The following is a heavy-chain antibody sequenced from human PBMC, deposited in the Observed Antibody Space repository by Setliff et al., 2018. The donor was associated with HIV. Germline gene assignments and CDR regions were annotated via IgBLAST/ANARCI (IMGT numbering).Heavy chain of an antibody. Sequence: CVVSGLTFNRYWMSWVRQAPGKGLEWVSTIYSDGNTYHADSVKGRFTLSRDNSENALFLQMNSLRPEDTAVYYCARLRPYNSALDYWGQGTLVTVSS. D-gene: IGHD3-10*01. V-gene: IGHV3-66*02. CDR3: ARLRPYNSALDY. CDR2: IYSDGNT. J-gene: IGHJ4*02. CDR1: GLTFNRYW.